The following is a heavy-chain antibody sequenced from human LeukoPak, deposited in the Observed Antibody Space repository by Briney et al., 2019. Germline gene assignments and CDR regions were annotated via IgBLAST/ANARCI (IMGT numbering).Heavy chain of an antibody. CDR1: GFTCSSYW. CDR3: ARAGIAVAGTISKYYYYYMDV. CDR2: INSDGSST. D-gene: IGHD6-19*01. Sequence: PGGSLRLSCAGSGFTCSSYWRHWVRPAPGKELVWVSRINSDGSSTSYADSVKGRFTISRDNAKNTLYLQMNSLRAEDTAVYYCARAGIAVAGTISKYYYYYMDVWGKGTTVTVSS. J-gene: IGHJ6*03. V-gene: IGHV3-74*01.